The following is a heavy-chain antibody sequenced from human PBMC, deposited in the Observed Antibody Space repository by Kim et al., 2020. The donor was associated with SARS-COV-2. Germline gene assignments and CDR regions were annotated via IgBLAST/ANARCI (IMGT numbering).Heavy chain of an antibody. J-gene: IGHJ6*03. CDR3: AREKLQLGYYYYYMDV. D-gene: IGHD4-4*01. CDR1: GGSISSYY. Sequence: SETLSLTCTVSGGSISSYYWSWIRQPPGKGLEWIGYIYYSGSTNYNPSLKSRVTISVDTSKNQFSLKLSSVTAADTAVYYCAREKLQLGYYYYYMDVWGKGTTVTVSS. CDR2: IYYSGST. V-gene: IGHV4-59*01.